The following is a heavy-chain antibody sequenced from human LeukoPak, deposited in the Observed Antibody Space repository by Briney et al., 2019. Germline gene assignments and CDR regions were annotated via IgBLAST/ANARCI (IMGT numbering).Heavy chain of an antibody. D-gene: IGHD3-10*01. CDR1: GYTFTGYY. J-gene: IGHJ5*02. Sequence: GASVKVSCKASGYTFTGYYMHWVRQAPGQGLEWMGWINPNSGGTNYAQKFQGRVTMTRDTSISTAYMELSRLRSDDTAVYYCARYLYYYGSGSYSWFVPWGQGNLGTVSS. V-gene: IGHV1-2*02. CDR2: INPNSGGT. CDR3: ARYLYYYGSGSYSWFVP.